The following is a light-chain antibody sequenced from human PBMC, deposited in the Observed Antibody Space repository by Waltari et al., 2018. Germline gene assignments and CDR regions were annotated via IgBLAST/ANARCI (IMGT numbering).Light chain of an antibody. J-gene: IGLJ2*01. V-gene: IGLV3-21*04. Sequence: SYVLTQPPSVSVAPGKTARITCGGNNIGSKSVHWYQQKPGQAPVLVIYYDSDRPSGIPERFSGSNSGNTATLTSSRVEAGDEADYYCQVWDSTVVFGGGTKLTVL. CDR3: QVWDSTVV. CDR2: YDS. CDR1: NIGSKS.